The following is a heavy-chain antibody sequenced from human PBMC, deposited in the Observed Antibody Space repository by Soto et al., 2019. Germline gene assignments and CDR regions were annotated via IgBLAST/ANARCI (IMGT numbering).Heavy chain of an antibody. V-gene: IGHV4-39*01. J-gene: IGHJ6*02. CDR1: GGSISSSSYY. CDR2: IYYSGST. CDR3: ARRRDQLLPYYYYGMDV. D-gene: IGHD2-2*01. Sequence: SETLSLTCTVSGGSISSSSYYWGWIRQPPGKGLEWIESIYYSGSTYYNPSLKSRVTISVDTSKNQFSLKLSSVTAADTAVYYCARRRDQLLPYYYYGMDVWGQGTTVTVSS.